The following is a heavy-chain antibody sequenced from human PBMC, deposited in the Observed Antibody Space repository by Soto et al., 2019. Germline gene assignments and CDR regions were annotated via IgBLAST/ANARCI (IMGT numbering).Heavy chain of an antibody. CDR2: IDPSDSYT. V-gene: IGHV5-10-1*01. CDR1: GYSFTSYW. Sequence: GESLKISCKGSGYSFTSYWISWVRQMPGKGLEWMGRIDPSDSYTNYSPSFQGHVTISADKSISTAYLQWSSLKASDTAMYYCARHLEHGIAVAGPVYYYYGMDVWGQGTTVTV. J-gene: IGHJ6*02. D-gene: IGHD6-19*01. CDR3: ARHLEHGIAVAGPVYYYYGMDV.